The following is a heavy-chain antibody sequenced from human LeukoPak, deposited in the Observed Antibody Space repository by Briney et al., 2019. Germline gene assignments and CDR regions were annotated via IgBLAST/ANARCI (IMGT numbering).Heavy chain of an antibody. CDR3: ARDWNYVNDDFDI. Sequence: ASVKVSCKASGYTFSSYGISWVRQAPGQGLEWMGRISTYNGDTNYAQKVQGRVTMTTDTSTSTAYMELRSLRSDDTAVYYCARDWNYVNDDFDIWGQGTMVTVSS. CDR2: ISTYNGDT. D-gene: IGHD1-7*01. J-gene: IGHJ3*02. CDR1: GYTFSSYG. V-gene: IGHV1-18*01.